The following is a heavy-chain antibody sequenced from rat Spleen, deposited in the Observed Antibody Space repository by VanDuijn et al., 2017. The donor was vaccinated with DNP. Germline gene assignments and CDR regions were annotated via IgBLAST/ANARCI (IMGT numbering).Heavy chain of an antibody. CDR1: GHIFISNY. Sequence: QVQLQQSGAELAKPGSSVKISCKASGHIFISNYIGWIKQTAGQGLEYIGYINMRSGGFNSNEKFKGKATLTVDKSSSTAFMQLGSLTPDDSAVYYCARGGDGIWFVYWGQGTLVTVSP. D-gene: IGHD1-1*01. V-gene: IGHV1-43*01. CDR3: ARGGDGIWFVY. J-gene: IGHJ3*01. CDR2: INMRSGGF.